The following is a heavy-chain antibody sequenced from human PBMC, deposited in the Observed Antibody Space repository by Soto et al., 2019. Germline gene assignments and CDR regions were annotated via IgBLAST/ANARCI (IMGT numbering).Heavy chain of an antibody. Sequence: EVELLQSGGGLVQPGGSLRLSCVASGFTFNKHALTWVRHAPGKGLEWVSAISGSGSSTYDSDSVKGRFTISRDNSNNTLYLQTNSPRAEDTAIYSCARTPVMITVISAFDHWGEGTPVTVSS. CDR3: ARTPVMITVISAFDH. J-gene: IGHJ4*02. CDR1: GFTFNKHA. CDR2: ISGSGSST. D-gene: IGHD3-22*01. V-gene: IGHV3-23*01.